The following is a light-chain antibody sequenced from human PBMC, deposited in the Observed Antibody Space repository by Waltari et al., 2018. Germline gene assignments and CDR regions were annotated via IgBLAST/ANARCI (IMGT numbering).Light chain of an antibody. CDR2: DAS. CDR3: QQRSSWVT. V-gene: IGKV3-11*01. CDR1: QSVSSY. J-gene: IGKJ3*01. Sequence: EIVLTQSPATLSLSPGERATLSCRASQSVSSYFAWYQQKPGQAPRLLIYDASNRATGIPARFSCSGSGTDFTLTISSLEPEDFAVYYCQQRSSWVTFGAGTKVDIK.